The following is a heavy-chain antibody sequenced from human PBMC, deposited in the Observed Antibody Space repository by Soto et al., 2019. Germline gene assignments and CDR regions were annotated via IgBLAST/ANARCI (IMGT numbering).Heavy chain of an antibody. J-gene: IGHJ4*02. V-gene: IGHV3-21*01. D-gene: IGHD5-18*01. CDR3: ARDDEYSYGYPRYYFDY. CDR1: GFTFSSYS. Sequence: GGSLSVSCGASGFTFSSYSMNWVRQAPGKGVEWVSSISSSSSYIYYADSVKGRFTISRDNPKNSLYLQMNSLRAEDTAVYYCARDDEYSYGYPRYYFDYWGQGTLVTVSS. CDR2: ISSSSSYI.